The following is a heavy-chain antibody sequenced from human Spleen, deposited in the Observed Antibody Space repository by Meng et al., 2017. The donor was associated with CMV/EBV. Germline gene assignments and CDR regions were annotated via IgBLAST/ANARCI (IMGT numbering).Heavy chain of an antibody. D-gene: IGHD2-15*01. V-gene: IGHV1-69*05. Sequence: SVKVSCKTSGGSFSSYTINWVRQAPGQGLEWMGGIIPIFGTANYAQKFQGRVTITTDESTSTAYMELSSLRSEDTAVYYCARRGSGGIPFDNWGQGTLVTVSS. CDR1: GGSFSSYT. CDR3: ARRGSGGIPFDN. J-gene: IGHJ4*02. CDR2: IIPIFGTA.